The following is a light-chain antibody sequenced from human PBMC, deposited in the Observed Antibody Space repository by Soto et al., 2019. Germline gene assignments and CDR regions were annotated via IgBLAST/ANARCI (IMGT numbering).Light chain of an antibody. J-gene: IGLJ1*01. Sequence: QSVLTQPTSVSGAPGQRVTISCTGSSSNIGAGYDVHWYQQLPGTAPKLLIYGNSNRPSGVPDRFSGSKSGTSASLAITGLQAEDEADYYCQSYDSSLRGVFGTGTKLTVL. CDR3: QSYDSSLRGV. V-gene: IGLV1-40*01. CDR2: GNS. CDR1: SSNIGAGYD.